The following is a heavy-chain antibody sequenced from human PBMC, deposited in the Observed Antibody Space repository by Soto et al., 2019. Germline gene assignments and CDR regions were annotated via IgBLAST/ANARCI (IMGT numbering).Heavy chain of an antibody. CDR2: IYYSGIT. CDR1: GGSIGSGGYY. CDR3: ARSPGYYFDY. Sequence: SETLSLTCTVSGGSIGSGGYYWSWIRQHPGKGLEWIGYIYYSGITYYNPSLKSRVTISVDTSKNQFSLKLSSMTAADTAVYYCARSPGYYFDYWGQGTLVTVSS. J-gene: IGHJ4*02. V-gene: IGHV4-31*03.